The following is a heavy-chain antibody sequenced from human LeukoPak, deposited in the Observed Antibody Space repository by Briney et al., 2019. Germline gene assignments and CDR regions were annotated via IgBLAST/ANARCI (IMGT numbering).Heavy chain of an antibody. J-gene: IGHJ4*02. D-gene: IGHD3/OR15-3a*01. CDR2: ISGYGDST. CDR1: GFIFAGYS. V-gene: IGHV3-64*01. Sequence: GGSLRLSCAASGFIFAGYSMHWVRQTPGKGLEYVSVISGYGDSTFYTNSVKGRFTISRDNSKNMVYLQMGSLRSDDMAVYFCARENPPGSTDFWGRGTLVTVSS. CDR3: ARENPPGSTDF.